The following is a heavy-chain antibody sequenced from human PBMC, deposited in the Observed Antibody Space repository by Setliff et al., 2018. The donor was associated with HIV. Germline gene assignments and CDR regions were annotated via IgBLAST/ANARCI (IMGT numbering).Heavy chain of an antibody. CDR2: VHYSGTT. D-gene: IGHD3-3*01. Sequence: PSETLSLTCAVSGGSISRSAPYWAWIRQPPGKGLQWIGTVHYSGTTHYNPSLKSRVIISVDTYNSLLSLVLTSVTSADTSIYYCARHVTTYDFWQTSASAEALNYWGQGTLVTVSS. J-gene: IGHJ4*02. CDR3: ARHVTTYDFWQTSASAEALNY. V-gene: IGHV4-39*01. CDR1: GGSISRSAPY.